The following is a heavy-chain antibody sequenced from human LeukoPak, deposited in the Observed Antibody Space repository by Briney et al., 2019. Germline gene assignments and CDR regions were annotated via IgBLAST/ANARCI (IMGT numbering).Heavy chain of an antibody. V-gene: IGHV3-11*04. J-gene: IGHJ6*02. D-gene: IGHD2-2*01. CDR3: ARDPSDRYCSSTSCYGGAYYYYYGMDV. Sequence: GGSLRLSCAASGFTFNDYYMSWIRQAPGKGLEWVSYISSSGSTKHYADSVKGRFTFSRDNAKNSLYLQMNSLRAEDTAVYYCARDPSDRYCSSTSCYGGAYYYYYGMDVWGQGTTVTVSS. CDR2: ISSSGSTK. CDR1: GFTFNDYY.